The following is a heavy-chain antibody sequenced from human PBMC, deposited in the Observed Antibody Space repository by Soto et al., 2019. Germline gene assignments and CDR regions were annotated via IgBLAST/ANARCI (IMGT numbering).Heavy chain of an antibody. CDR3: AREGHAFDI. CDR2: ISYDGSNK. Sequence: QVQLVESGGGVVQPGRSLRLSCAASGFTFSSYAMHWVRQAPGKGLEWVAVISYDGSNKYYADSVKGRFTISRDNSKNPRDLQMNSLRVEDTGVYYCAREGHAFDIWGQGTMVTVSS. V-gene: IGHV3-30-3*01. J-gene: IGHJ3*02. CDR1: GFTFSSYA.